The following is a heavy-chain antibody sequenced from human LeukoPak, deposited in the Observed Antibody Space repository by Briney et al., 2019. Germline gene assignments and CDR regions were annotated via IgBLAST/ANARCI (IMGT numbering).Heavy chain of an antibody. CDR3: AREHCSSTSCSYFDY. Sequence: QTGGSLRLSCAASGFTFSSYEMNWVRQAPGKGLEWVSYSSSSGSTIYYAGSVKGRFTISRDNAKNSLYLQMNSLRAEDTAVYYCAREHCSSTSCSYFDYWGQGTLVTVSS. CDR2: SSSSGSTI. D-gene: IGHD2-2*01. V-gene: IGHV3-48*03. CDR1: GFTFSSYE. J-gene: IGHJ4*02.